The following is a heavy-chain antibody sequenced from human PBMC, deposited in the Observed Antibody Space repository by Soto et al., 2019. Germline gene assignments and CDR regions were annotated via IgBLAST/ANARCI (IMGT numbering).Heavy chain of an antibody. CDR1: GYTFTSYY. D-gene: IGHD3-22*01. J-gene: IGHJ4*02. CDR3: ARVGEDDSSGYPAGYFDY. CDR2: INPSGGST. V-gene: IGHV1-46*01. Sequence: GASVKVSCKASGYTFTSYYMHWVRQAPGQGLEWMGIINPSGGSTSYAQKFQGRVTMTRDTSTSTVYMELSSLRSEDTAVYYCARVGEDDSSGYPAGYFDYWGQGTLVTVSS.